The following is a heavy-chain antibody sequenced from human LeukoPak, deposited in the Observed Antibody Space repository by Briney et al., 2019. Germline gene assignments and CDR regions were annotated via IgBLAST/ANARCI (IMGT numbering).Heavy chain of an antibody. CDR3: ARVLRNDYGNSAIAF. CDR1: GFSFSSYSYY. CDR2: IYTSGTT. Sequence: SETLTLTCTASGFSFSSYSYYWIWIRQPAGRGLEWIGRIYTSGTTNYNPSLKSRVTISLDTSKNQFSLNLGSVTAADTVVYYGARVLRNDYGNSAIAFWGQGTLVTVSS. V-gene: IGHV4-61*02. D-gene: IGHD4-11*01. J-gene: IGHJ4*02.